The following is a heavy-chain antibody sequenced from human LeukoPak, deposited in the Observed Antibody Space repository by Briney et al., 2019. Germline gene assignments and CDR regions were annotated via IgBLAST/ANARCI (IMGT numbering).Heavy chain of an antibody. Sequence: SVKVSCKASGGTFSSYAINWVRQAPGQGLEWMGGIIPIFGSANYAQKFQARVTITADESTTTAYMELSSLRSEDTAVYYCASATLLDKYCFDYWGQGTLVTVSS. D-gene: IGHD3-10*01. CDR1: GGTFSSYA. CDR2: IIPIFGSA. J-gene: IGHJ4*02. V-gene: IGHV1-69*13. CDR3: ASATLLDKYCFDY.